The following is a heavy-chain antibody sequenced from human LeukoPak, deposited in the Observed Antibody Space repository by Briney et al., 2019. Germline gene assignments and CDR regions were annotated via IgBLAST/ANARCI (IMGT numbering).Heavy chain of an antibody. Sequence: PGGSLRLSCAAPGFTVSSNYMGWVRQAPGKGLEWVSVIYSGGSTYYADSVKGRFTISRDNSKNTLYLQMNSLRAEDTAVYYCARMIYSYGPNGAFDIWGQGTMVTVSS. J-gene: IGHJ3*02. D-gene: IGHD5-18*01. V-gene: IGHV3-53*01. CDR3: ARMIYSYGPNGAFDI. CDR2: IYSGGST. CDR1: GFTVSSNY.